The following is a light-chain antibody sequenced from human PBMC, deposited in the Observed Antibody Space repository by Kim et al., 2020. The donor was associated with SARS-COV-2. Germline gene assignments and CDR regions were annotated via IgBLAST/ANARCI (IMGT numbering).Light chain of an antibody. J-gene: IGLJ2*01. Sequence: QSALTQPAPVSGSPGQSITISCTGTSSDVGGYNYVSWYQQHPNKAPKLMIYDVSNRPSGVSNRFSGSKSGNTASLTISGLQAEDEADYYCSSYTSSSTLDVVFGGGTQLTVL. CDR2: DVS. V-gene: IGLV2-14*03. CDR3: SSYTSSSTLDVV. CDR1: SSDVGGYNY.